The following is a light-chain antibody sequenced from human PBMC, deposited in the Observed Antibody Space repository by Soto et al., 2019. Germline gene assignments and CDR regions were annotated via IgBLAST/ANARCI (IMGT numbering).Light chain of an antibody. J-gene: IGLJ2*01. CDR2: EVS. CDR3: SSYTSSSTRV. V-gene: IGLV2-14*01. CDR1: SSDVGGYNY. Sequence: QSALTQPASVSGSPGQSITISCTGTSSDVGGYNYVSWYQQHPGKAAKLMIYEVSKRPSGVSNRFSGSKSGNTASLTISGLQAEDEADYYCSSYTSSSTRVFGGGTKLTVL.